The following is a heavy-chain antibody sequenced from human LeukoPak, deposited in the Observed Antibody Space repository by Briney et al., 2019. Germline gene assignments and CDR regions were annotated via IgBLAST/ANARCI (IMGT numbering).Heavy chain of an antibody. Sequence: ASVKVSCKASGYTFTGYYMHWVRQAPGQGLEWMGWMNPNSGNTGYAQKFQGRVNMTRNTSISTAYTELSSLRSEDTAVYYCARKFLGSRGYYFDYWGQGTLVTVSS. V-gene: IGHV1-8*02. CDR2: MNPNSGNT. J-gene: IGHJ4*02. CDR1: GYTFTGYY. CDR3: ARKFLGSRGYYFDY. D-gene: IGHD3-10*01.